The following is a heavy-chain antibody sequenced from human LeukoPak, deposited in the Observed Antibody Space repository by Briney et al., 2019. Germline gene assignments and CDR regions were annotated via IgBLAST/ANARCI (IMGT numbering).Heavy chain of an antibody. CDR2: ISSSSSYI. Sequence: TGGSLRLSCAASGFTFSSYSMNWVRQAPGKGLEWVSSISSSSSYIYYADSVKGRFTISRDNAKNSLYLQMNSLRAEDTAVYYCARVSSSWYGYYYYYMDAWGKGTTVTVSS. CDR3: ARVSSSWYGYYYYYMDA. D-gene: IGHD6-13*01. CDR1: GFTFSSYS. V-gene: IGHV3-21*01. J-gene: IGHJ6*03.